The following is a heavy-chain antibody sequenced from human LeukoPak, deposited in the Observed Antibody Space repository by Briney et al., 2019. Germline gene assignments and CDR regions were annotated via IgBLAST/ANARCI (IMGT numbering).Heavy chain of an antibody. J-gene: IGHJ6*01. D-gene: IGHD3-10*01. V-gene: IGHV4-31*03. CDR3: ARDRAGGMDV. Sequence: SQTLSLTCTVSGVSISSGSYLWNWIRHHPGKGLEWIGHTLYSGGTYYNPSLKSRLTISVDTSKNQLSLKLTSVTAADTAVYYCARDRAGGMDVWGQGTTVTVSS. CDR2: TLYSGGT. CDR1: GVSISSGSYL.